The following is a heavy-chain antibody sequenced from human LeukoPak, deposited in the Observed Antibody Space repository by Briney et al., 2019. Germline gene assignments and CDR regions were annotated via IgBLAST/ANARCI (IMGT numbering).Heavy chain of an antibody. CDR1: GFTVSSNY. D-gene: IGHD3-22*01. CDR2: IYSGGST. Sequence: AGGSLRLSCAASGFTVSSNYMSWVRQAPGKGREWVSVIYSGGSTYYADSVKGRFTISRDNSKNTLYLQMNSLRAEDTGVGYFARSPTSHYDSSGYPGGDFHQWAQGTLVTVSS. V-gene: IGHV3-53*01. CDR3: ARSPTSHYDSSGYPGGDFHQ. J-gene: IGHJ4*02.